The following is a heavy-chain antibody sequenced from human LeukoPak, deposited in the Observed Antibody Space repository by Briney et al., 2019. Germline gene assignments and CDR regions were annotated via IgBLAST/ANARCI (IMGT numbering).Heavy chain of an antibody. J-gene: IGHJ4*02. CDR2: ISSSSSYI. D-gene: IGHD2-2*01. Sequence: GGSLRLSCAASGFTFSSYAMHWVRQAPGKGLEWVSSISSSSSYIYYADSVKGRFTISRDNAKNSLYLQMNSLRAEDTAVYYCARTVVPAVPTLFDYWGQGTLVTVSS. V-gene: IGHV3-21*01. CDR1: GFTFSSYA. CDR3: ARTVVPAVPTLFDY.